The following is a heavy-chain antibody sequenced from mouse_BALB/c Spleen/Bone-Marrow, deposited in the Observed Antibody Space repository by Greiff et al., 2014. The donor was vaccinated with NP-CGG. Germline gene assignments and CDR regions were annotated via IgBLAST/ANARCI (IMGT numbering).Heavy chain of an antibody. CDR2: IYPGSGNT. V-gene: IGHV1-84*02. CDR1: GYTFTDYC. Sequence: VQVVESGPELVKPGASVKISCKASGYTFTDYCINWVKQKPGQGLEWIGWIYPGSGNTQYNEKFKGKATLTVDTSSNTAYMQLSSLTSEVTAVYFCARPPYYYGSRPYWYFDVWGAGTTVTVSS. CDR3: ARPPYYYGSRPYWYFDV. J-gene: IGHJ1*01. D-gene: IGHD1-1*01.